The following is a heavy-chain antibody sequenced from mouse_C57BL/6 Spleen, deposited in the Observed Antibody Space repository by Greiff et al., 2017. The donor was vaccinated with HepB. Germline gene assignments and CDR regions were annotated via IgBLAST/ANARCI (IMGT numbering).Heavy chain of an antibody. Sequence: QVQLKESGAELMKPGASVKLSCKATGYTFTGYWIEWVKQRPGHGLEWIGEILPGSGSTNYNEKFKGKATFTADTSSNTAYMQLSSLTTEDSAIYYCARKGIYYGGYYYAMDYWGQGTSVTVSS. V-gene: IGHV1-9*01. CDR3: ARKGIYYGGYYYAMDY. CDR2: ILPGSGST. J-gene: IGHJ4*01. D-gene: IGHD2-1*01. CDR1: GYTFTGYW.